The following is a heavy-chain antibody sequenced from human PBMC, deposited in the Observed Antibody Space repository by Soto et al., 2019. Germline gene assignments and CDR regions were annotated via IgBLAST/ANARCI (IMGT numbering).Heavy chain of an antibody. V-gene: IGHV3-49*03. CDR1: GFTFGDYA. Sequence: LLVSCTASGFTFGDYAMSWFRQAPGEGLEWVGFMRSKAYGGTTEYAASVKGRFTISRDDSKSIAYLQMNSLKTEDTAVYYCTRDRLGYYYYGMDVWGQGTTVTVSS. CDR2: MRSKAYGGTT. CDR3: TRDRLGYYYYGMDV. J-gene: IGHJ6*02. D-gene: IGHD2-21*01.